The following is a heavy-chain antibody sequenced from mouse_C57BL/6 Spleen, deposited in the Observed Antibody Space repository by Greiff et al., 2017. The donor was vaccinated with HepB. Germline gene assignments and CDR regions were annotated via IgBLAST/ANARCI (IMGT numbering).Heavy chain of an antibody. D-gene: IGHD1-1*01. Sequence: EVQLQQSGAELVKPGASVKLSCTASGFNIKDYYMHWVKQRTEQGLEWIGRIDPEDGETKYASKLQGKATITADTSSNTAYLQLSSLTSEDTAVYYCARSGAGLRDFDYWGQGTTLTVSS. J-gene: IGHJ2*01. V-gene: IGHV14-2*01. CDR3: ARSGAGLRDFDY. CDR1: GFNIKDYY. CDR2: IDPEDGET.